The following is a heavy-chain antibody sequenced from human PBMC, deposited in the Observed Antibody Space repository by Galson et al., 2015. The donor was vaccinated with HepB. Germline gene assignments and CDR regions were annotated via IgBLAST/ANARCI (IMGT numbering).Heavy chain of an antibody. V-gene: IGHV5-51*03. CDR2: IYPGDSDT. J-gene: IGHJ6*03. CDR1: GYSFTSYW. CDR3: ARLGYYDFWTGPGVAGREYYYYYLDV. D-gene: IGHD3-3*01. Sequence: QSGAEVKKPGESLKISCKGSGYSFTSYWIGWVRQMPGKGLEWRGIIYPGDSDTRYSPSFQGQVTISADKSISTAYLQLSSLKASDPAMYYGARLGYYDFWTGPGVAGREYYYYYLDVWGKGTTVTVSS.